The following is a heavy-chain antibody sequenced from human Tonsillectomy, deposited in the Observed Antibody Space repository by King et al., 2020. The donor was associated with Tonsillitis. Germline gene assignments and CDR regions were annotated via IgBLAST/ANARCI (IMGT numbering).Heavy chain of an antibody. J-gene: IGHJ6*02. CDR3: TGVHGSGSYLVMDV. D-gene: IGHD3-10*01. V-gene: IGHV3-49*03. CDR1: GFTFGDYA. CDR2: IRSKAYGRTR. Sequence: VQLVESGGGLVQPGRSLRLSCTASGFTFGDYAMSWFRQAPGKGLEWVAFIRSKAYGRTREYAASVKGRFTISRDDPQSIAYLKMNSLKTRDTAVYYCTGVHGSGSYLVMDVWGQGTPVTVSS.